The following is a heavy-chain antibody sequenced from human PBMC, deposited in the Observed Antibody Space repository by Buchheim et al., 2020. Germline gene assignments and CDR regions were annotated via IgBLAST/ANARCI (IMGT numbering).Heavy chain of an antibody. J-gene: IGHJ4*02. CDR2: IYYSGST. Sequence: QVQLQESGPGLVKPSETLSLTCTVSGGSVSSGSYYWSWIRQPPGKGLEWIGYIYYSGSTNYNPSLKSRVTISVDTPKTPLSLKLSSVTAADTAVYYCARVGIAVAGYYFDYWGQGTL. CDR1: GGSVSSGSYY. V-gene: IGHV4-61*01. D-gene: IGHD6-19*01. CDR3: ARVGIAVAGYYFDY.